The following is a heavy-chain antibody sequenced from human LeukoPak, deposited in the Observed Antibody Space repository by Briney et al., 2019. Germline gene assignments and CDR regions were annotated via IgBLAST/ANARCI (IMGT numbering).Heavy chain of an antibody. CDR1: GFTFSSYA. V-gene: IGHV3-64*01. J-gene: IGHJ4*02. D-gene: IGHD5-18*01. CDR2: ISSNGGST. CDR3: ARESVDTAMAYDY. Sequence: GGSPRLSCAASGFTFSSYAMHWVRQAPGKGLEYVSAISSNGGSTYYANSVKGRFTISRDNSKNTLYLQMGSLRAEDMAVYYCARESVDTAMAYDYWGQGTLVTVSS.